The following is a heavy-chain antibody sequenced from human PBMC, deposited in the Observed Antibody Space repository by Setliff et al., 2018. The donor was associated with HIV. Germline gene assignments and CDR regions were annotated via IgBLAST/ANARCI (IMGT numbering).Heavy chain of an antibody. CDR3: TKGRLGQADY. D-gene: IGHD3-10*01. CDR2: IYYSGST. CDR1: GGSISSSSYY. V-gene: IGHV4-39*07. J-gene: IGHJ4*02. Sequence: SETLSLTCTVSGGSISSSSYYWGWIRQPPGKGLEWIGSIYYSGSTYYNPSLKRRVTISIDKSRKYFSLTLTSVTAADTAMYYCTKGRLGQADYWGQGILVTVSS.